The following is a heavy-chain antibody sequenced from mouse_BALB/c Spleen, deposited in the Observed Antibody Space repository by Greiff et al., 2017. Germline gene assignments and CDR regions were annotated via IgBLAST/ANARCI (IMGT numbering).Heavy chain of an antibody. V-gene: IGHV2-9*02. D-gene: IGHD2-14*01. CDR2: IWAGGST. J-gene: IGHJ1*01. Sequence: VQGVESGPGLVAPSQSLSITCTVSGFSLTSYGVHWVRQPPGKGLEWLGVIWAGGSTNYNSALMSRLSISKDNSKSQVFLKMNSLQTGDTAMYYCAREYDGWYFDVWGAGTTVTVSS. CDR3: AREYDGWYFDV. CDR1: GFSLTSYG.